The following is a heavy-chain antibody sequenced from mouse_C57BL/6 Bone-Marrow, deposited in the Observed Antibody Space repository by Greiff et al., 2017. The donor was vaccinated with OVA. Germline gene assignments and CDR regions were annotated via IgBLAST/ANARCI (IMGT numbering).Heavy chain of an antibody. CDR2: IYPGDGDT. CDR3: ARRLITTVVMDY. V-gene: IGHV1-82*01. CDR1: GYAFSSSW. Sequence: QVQLQQSGPELVKPGASVKISCKASGYAFSSSWMNWVKQRPGKGLEWIGRIYPGDGDTNYNGKFKGKATLTADKSSSTAYMQLSSLTSEDSAVYFCARRLITTVVMDYWGQGTSVTVSS. J-gene: IGHJ4*01. D-gene: IGHD1-1*01.